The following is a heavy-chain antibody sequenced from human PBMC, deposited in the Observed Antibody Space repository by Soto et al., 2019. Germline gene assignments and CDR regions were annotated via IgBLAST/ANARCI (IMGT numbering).Heavy chain of an antibody. J-gene: IGHJ4*02. CDR1: GFTFSDYY. CDR2: SSNSGTYT. V-gene: IGHV3-11*06. CDR3: ARSGDNYNVLDY. D-gene: IGHD3-10*02. Sequence: KSGGSLRLSCVASGFTFSDYYMSWVRQAPGKGPEWLSYSSNSGTYTKYAGSVKGRFSISRDNAKNSLYLQINSLRGEDTAIYYCARSGDNYNVLDYWGQGTPVTVSS.